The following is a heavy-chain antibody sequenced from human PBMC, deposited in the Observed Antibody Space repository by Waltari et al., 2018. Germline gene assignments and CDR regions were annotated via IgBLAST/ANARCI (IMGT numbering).Heavy chain of an antibody. CDR1: GFILSNHA. J-gene: IGHJ4*02. V-gene: IGHV3-23*04. CDR3: AKGLLGTTNFDY. D-gene: IGHD1-7*01. CDR2: MGGRAGNT. Sequence: EVLLVESGGGLVQPGGSLRLSCAASGFILSNHAMIWVRQAPGKGLVWVSAMGGRAGNTDYAGAVKGRFTISRDNSKNTLYLHMSSLRAEDTAIYYCAKGLLGTTNFDYWGQGTLVTVSS.